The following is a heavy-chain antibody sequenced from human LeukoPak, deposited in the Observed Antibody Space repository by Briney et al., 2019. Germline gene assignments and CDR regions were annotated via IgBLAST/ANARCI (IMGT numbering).Heavy chain of an antibody. CDR3: ARVSWLYDIYWIDP. Sequence: SETLSLTCTVSGGSISSYYWSWIRQPPGKGLEWIGYIYYSGSTNYNPSLKSRVTISVDTSKNQFSLKLSSVTAADTAVYYCARVSWLYDIYWIDPWGQGTLVTVS. D-gene: IGHD3-9*01. CDR1: GGSISSYY. CDR2: IYYSGST. V-gene: IGHV4-59*01. J-gene: IGHJ5*02.